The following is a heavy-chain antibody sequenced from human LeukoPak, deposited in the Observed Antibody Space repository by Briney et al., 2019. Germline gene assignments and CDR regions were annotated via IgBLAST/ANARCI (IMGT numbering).Heavy chain of an antibody. CDR1: GYTFTGYY. J-gene: IGHJ6*03. D-gene: IGHD3-9*01. CDR3: ARARYDILTGYYRYTDYYYYYYMDV. CDR2: INPNSGGT. Sequence: ASVKVSCKASGYTFTGYYMHWVRQAPGQGLEWMGWINPNSGGTNYAQKFQGRVTMTRDTSISTAYMELSRLRSDDTAVYYCARARYDILTGYYRYTDYYYYYYMDVWGKGATVTISS. V-gene: IGHV1-2*02.